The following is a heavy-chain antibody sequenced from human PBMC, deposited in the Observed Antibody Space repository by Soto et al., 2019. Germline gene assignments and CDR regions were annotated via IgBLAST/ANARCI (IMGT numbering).Heavy chain of an antibody. CDR1: GYTFSSYS. CDR2: ISTYSGNT. CDR3: ARDNGYYDL. J-gene: IGHJ4*02. Sequence: ASVKVSCKTSGYTFSSYSINWVRQAPGQGLEWMAWISTYSGNTHYAERVQGRVTVTLDKSARTAFMEMRGLTSDDTAVYFCARDNGYYDLWGQGTLLTVSS. V-gene: IGHV1-18*04.